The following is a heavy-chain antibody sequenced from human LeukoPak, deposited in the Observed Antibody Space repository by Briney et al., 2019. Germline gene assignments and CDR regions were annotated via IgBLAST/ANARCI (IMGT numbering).Heavy chain of an antibody. Sequence: GGSLRLSCAASGFTFSDYYMSWIRQAPGKGLEWVSYISSSGSTIYYADSVKGRFTISRDNSKNTLYLQMDSLRAEDTAVYYCAKTLKHTYYYDSSGYGWGQGTLVTASS. V-gene: IGHV3-11*01. CDR1: GFTFSDYY. D-gene: IGHD3-22*01. J-gene: IGHJ4*02. CDR2: ISSSGSTI. CDR3: AKTLKHTYYYDSSGYG.